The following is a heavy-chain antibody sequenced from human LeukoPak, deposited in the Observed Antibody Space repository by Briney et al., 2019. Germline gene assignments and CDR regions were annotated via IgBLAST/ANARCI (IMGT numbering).Heavy chain of an antibody. J-gene: IGHJ3*02. V-gene: IGHV3-7*01. CDR2: INLDGSKK. CDR3: ARDVKYPLDI. CDR1: GFSFSAYC. Sequence: GGSLRLSCAASGFSFSAYCMSWVRQASGKGLEWVANINLDGSKKYYVDSVRGRFTISRDNSKNSLYLQMNSLRDEDAAVYFCARDVKYPLDIWGQGTMVTVSS. D-gene: IGHD2-2*02.